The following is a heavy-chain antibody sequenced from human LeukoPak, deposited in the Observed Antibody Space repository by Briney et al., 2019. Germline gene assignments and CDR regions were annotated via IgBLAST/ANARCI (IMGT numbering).Heavy chain of an antibody. J-gene: IGHJ4*02. CDR2: IYYSGST. V-gene: IGHV4-39*01. CDR1: GGSISSSSYY. D-gene: IGHD3-22*01. Sequence: TSETLSLTCTVSGGSISSSSYYWGWIRQPPGKGLEWIGSIYYSGSTYYNPSLKSRVTISVDTSKSQFSLKLSSVTAADTAVYYCARIGPGHYYDSSGDFDYWGQGTLVTVSS. CDR3: ARIGPGHYYDSSGDFDY.